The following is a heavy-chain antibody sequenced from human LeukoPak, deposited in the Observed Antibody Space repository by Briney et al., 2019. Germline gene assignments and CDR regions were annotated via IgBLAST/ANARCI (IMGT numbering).Heavy chain of an antibody. CDR1: GGSISTNY. J-gene: IGHJ5*02. CDR3: ARAGITMVRGSQKSNWFDP. D-gene: IGHD3-10*01. CDR2: IYTGGFT. V-gene: IGHV4-4*07. Sequence: SETLSLTCTVSGGSISTNYWSWIRQPAGKGLEWIGRIYTGGFTNYNPSLKSRVTISVDTSKNQFSLKLSSVTAADTAVYYCARAGITMVRGSQKSNWFDPWGQGTLVTVSS.